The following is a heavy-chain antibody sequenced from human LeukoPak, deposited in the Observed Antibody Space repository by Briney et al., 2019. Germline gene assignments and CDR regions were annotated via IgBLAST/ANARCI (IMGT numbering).Heavy chain of an antibody. CDR1: GGSISSSNW. V-gene: IGHV4-4*02. Sequence: SETLSLTCAVSGGSISSSNWWSWVRQPPGKGLEWIGEIYHSGSTNYNPSLKSRVTISVDKSKNQFSLKLSSVTAADTAVYYCARTSSSWYHYFDYWGQGTLVTVSS. CDR2: IYHSGST. J-gene: IGHJ4*02. CDR3: ARTSSSWYHYFDY. D-gene: IGHD6-13*01.